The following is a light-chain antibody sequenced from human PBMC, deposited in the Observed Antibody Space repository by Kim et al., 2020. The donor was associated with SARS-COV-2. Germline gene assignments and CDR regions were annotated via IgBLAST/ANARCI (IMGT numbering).Light chain of an antibody. CDR3: QQDGSAPWT. V-gene: IGKV3-20*01. CDR2: GAS. Sequence: EIVLTQSPDTLSLSPGEGTTLSCRASQSLTSGYLAWYQHKPGQAPRLLIYGASNRAAGIPDRFSGSGSGTDFTLAISRLEPEDCAVYYCQQDGSAPWTFGQGTKVEIK. J-gene: IGKJ1*01. CDR1: QSLTSGY.